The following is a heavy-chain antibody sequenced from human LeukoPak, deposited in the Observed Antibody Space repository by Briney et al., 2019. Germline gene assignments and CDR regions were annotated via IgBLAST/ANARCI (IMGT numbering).Heavy chain of an antibody. V-gene: IGHV3-30*02. Sequence: GGSLRLSCAASGFTFSRYGMHWVSQAPGKGLEWVAFIRYDGSNKYYGDYMKGRFNISRENYKNRVYLQVNSLILEDTAVYYCAKDEIPELRFCVVGYWGQGTLVTVSS. D-gene: IGHD2-2*01. CDR3: AKDEIPELRFCVVGY. J-gene: IGHJ4*02. CDR2: IRYDGSNK. CDR1: GFTFSRYG.